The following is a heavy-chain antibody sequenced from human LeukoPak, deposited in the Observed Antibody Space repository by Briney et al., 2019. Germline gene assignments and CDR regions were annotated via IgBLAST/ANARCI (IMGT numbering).Heavy chain of an antibody. J-gene: IGHJ4*02. CDR2: VNGGDYST. D-gene: IGHD3-22*01. CDR1: GFSFRTSA. V-gene: IGHV3-23*01. Sequence: PGGSLRLSCAAAGFSFRTSAMSWVRQAPGKGLQWVSSVNGGDYSTYYADSVKGRFTISRDSSKSILYLQMNSLRTDDTAIYYCAKVWDTYYYDSSGSFDYWGQGTLVTVSS. CDR3: AKVWDTYYYDSSGSFDY.